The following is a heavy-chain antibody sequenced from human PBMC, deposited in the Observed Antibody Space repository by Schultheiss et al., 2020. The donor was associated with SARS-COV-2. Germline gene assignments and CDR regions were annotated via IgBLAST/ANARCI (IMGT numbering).Heavy chain of an antibody. D-gene: IGHD2-2*01. CDR1: GFTFRSFA. CDR3: ARDRATPPKKEQYQLPQGAFDI. Sequence: GESLKISCAASGFTFRSFAMNWVRQAPGKGLEWVSGIGGTGGTTYYAESVRGRFATSRDNSKNTLYLQMNSLRAEDTAVYYCARDRATPPKKEQYQLPQGAFDIWGQGTMVTVSS. J-gene: IGHJ3*02. V-gene: IGHV3-23*01. CDR2: IGGTGGTT.